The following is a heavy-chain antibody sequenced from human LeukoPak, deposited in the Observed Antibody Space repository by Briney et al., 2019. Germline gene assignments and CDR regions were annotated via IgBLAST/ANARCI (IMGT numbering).Heavy chain of an antibody. CDR2: ILYDGSNQ. CDR1: GFTFSSYG. D-gene: IGHD5-18*01. Sequence: GGSLRLSCAVSGFTFSSYGMHWVRQAPGKGLEWVAVILYDGSNQYYADSVKGRFTISRDNAKNSLYLQMNSLRAEDTAVYYCARYYSYGQPSSFDYWGQGTLVTVSS. CDR3: ARYYSYGQPSSFDY. J-gene: IGHJ4*02. V-gene: IGHV3-30*03.